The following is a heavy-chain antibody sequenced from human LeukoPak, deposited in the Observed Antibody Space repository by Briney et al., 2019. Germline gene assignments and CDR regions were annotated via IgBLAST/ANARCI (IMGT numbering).Heavy chain of an antibody. CDR3: ARSFDSAYYYMDV. D-gene: IGHD3-10*01. CDR2: VSHSGGT. J-gene: IGHJ6*03. Sequence: SETLSLTCTVSGGSISSSYWSWIRQPPGTGLDWIGYVSHSGGTNYKPSLKSRVTISVDTSKRRFSLKLSSVTAADTAVYYCARSFDSAYYYMDVWGKGTTVTVS. V-gene: IGHV4-59*08. CDR1: GGSISSSY.